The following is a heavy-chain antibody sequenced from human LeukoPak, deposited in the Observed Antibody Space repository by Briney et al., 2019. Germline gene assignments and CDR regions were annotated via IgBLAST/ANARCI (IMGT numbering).Heavy chain of an antibody. Sequence: GGSLRLSCAASGFTFNSYSMNWVRQAPGKGLEWVSSISSSSSYIYYADSVKGRFTISRDNAKNSLYLQMNSLRAEDTAVYYCARVGAIYCTNGVCPPFDYWGQGTLVTVSS. J-gene: IGHJ4*02. D-gene: IGHD2-8*01. V-gene: IGHV3-21*01. CDR1: GFTFNSYS. CDR2: ISSSSSYI. CDR3: ARVGAIYCTNGVCPPFDY.